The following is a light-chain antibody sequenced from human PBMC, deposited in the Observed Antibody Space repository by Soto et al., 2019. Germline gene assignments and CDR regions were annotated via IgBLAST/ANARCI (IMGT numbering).Light chain of an antibody. Sequence: DIQMTQSPSSVSASVGDRVTITFRASQPVSSWLAWYQQKPGQAPKLLIYAISSLQTGVPSRFSGSGSGTDFTLTISSLQPEDFASYYCQEANSFTFGGGTKVEIK. V-gene: IGKV1-12*02. CDR1: QPVSSW. CDR3: QEANSFT. J-gene: IGKJ4*01. CDR2: AIS.